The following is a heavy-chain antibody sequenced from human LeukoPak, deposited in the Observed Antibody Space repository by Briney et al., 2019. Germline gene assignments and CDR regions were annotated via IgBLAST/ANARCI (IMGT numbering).Heavy chain of an antibody. V-gene: IGHV4-34*01. CDR3: ARSRTRSSSSSNDY. CDR1: GGSFGGYY. D-gene: IGHD6-13*01. Sequence: SETLSLACAVYGGSFGGYYWSWIRQPPGKGLEWIGEINHSGSTNYNPSLKSRVTISVDTSKNQFSLKLSSVTAADTAVYYCARSRTRSSSSSNDYWGQGTLITVSS. J-gene: IGHJ4*02. CDR2: INHSGST.